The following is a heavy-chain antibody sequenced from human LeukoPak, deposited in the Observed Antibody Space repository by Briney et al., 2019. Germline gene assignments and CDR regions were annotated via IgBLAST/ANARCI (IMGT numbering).Heavy chain of an antibody. Sequence: GASVKVSCKASGYTFTSYGISWVRQAPGQGLEWMGWISAYNGNTNYAQKLQGRVTMTTDTSTSTAYVELRSLRSDDTAVYYCARDHQHHYDSSGYPPRGWDFDYWGQGTLVTVSS. V-gene: IGHV1-18*01. CDR2: ISAYNGNT. D-gene: IGHD3-22*01. CDR1: GYTFTSYG. CDR3: ARDHQHHYDSSGYPPRGWDFDY. J-gene: IGHJ4*02.